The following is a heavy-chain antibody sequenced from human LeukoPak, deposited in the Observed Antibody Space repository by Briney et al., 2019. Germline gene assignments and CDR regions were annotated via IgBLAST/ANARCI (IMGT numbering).Heavy chain of an antibody. Sequence: GGSLRLSCAASGFTFSSYAMSWVRQAPGKGLEWVSAISGSGGSTYYADSVKGRFTISRDNSKNTLYLQMNSLRAEDTAVYYCANGYCSGGSCYGYWGQGTLVTVSS. V-gene: IGHV3-23*01. CDR3: ANGYCSGGSCYGY. J-gene: IGHJ4*02. CDR1: GFTFSSYA. D-gene: IGHD2-15*01. CDR2: ISGSGGST.